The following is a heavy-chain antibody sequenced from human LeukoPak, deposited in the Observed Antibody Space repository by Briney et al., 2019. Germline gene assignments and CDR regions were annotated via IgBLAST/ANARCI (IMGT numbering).Heavy chain of an antibody. CDR3: ARQLTTLRGFDI. CDR1: GYSFTTYW. V-gene: IGHV5-51*01. J-gene: IGHJ3*02. CDR2: IYPGDSDT. Sequence: GESLKISCKGPGYSFTTYWIGWVRQMPGKGLEWMGIIYPGDSDTRYSPSFQGQVTISADKSINTAYLQWTSLKASDTAMYYCARQLTTLRGFDIWGQGTMVTASS. D-gene: IGHD4-11*01.